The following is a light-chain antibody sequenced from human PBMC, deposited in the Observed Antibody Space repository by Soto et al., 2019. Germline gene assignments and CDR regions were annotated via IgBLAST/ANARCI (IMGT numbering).Light chain of an antibody. CDR3: LQDFNYPWT. Sequence: AIQMTQSPSSLSASVGDRVTITCRASQDIRTDLGWYQQKPGKAPKLLIYSASSLQSGVPSRFTGTASGTDFTPTISSLQPEDFATYYCLQDFNYPWTFGQGTKVDI. CDR1: QDIRTD. CDR2: SAS. J-gene: IGKJ1*01. V-gene: IGKV1-6*01.